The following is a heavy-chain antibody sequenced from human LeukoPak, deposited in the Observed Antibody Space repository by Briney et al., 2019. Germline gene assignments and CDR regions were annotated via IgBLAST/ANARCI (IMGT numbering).Heavy chain of an antibody. CDR2: MNPNSGNT. CDR3: ARFPTAGGVDY. CDR1: GYTCTSYD. Sequence: ASVKVSCKASGYTCTSYDINWVRQATGQGLEWMVWMNPNSGNTGYAQKFQGRVTMTRNTSISTAYMELSSLRSEDAAVYYCARFPTAGGVDYWGQGTLVTVSS. V-gene: IGHV1-8*01. J-gene: IGHJ4*02. D-gene: IGHD3-16*01.